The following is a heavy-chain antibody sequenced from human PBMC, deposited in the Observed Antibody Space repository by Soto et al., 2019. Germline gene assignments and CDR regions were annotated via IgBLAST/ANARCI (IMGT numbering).Heavy chain of an antibody. J-gene: IGHJ6*02. CDR2: LKSKTDGGTT. CDR3: AIESSGSGWRDGMDV. CDR1: GFTFSNAW. V-gene: IGHV3-15*07. D-gene: IGHD6-19*01. Sequence: EVQLVESGGGLVKPGGSLRLSCAASGFTFSNAWMNWVRQAPGTGLEWVGRLKSKTDGGTTDYAAPVKGRVTISRDDSKNTLYLQRNSVKTEDTAVYYCAIESSGSGWRDGMDVWGQGTTVNVSS.